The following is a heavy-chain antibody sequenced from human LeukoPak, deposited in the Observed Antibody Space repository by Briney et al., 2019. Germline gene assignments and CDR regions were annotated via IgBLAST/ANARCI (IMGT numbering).Heavy chain of an antibody. CDR1: GFTFSNCA. CDR2: ISSSGGST. D-gene: IGHD3-10*01. CDR3: ASGITLLRGVMDF. V-gene: IGHV3-23*01. Sequence: GGSLRLSCAASGFTFSNCAMTWVRQAPGKGLEWASSISSSGGSTYYADSVKGRFTISRDNSKNTLYLQMNSLRAEDTAVYYCASGITLLRGVMDFWGQGTLVTVSS. J-gene: IGHJ4*02.